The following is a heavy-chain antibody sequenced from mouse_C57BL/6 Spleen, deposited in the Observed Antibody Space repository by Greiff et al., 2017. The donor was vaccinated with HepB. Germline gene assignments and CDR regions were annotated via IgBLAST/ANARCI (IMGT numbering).Heavy chain of an antibody. D-gene: IGHD1-1*01. CDR1: GYTFTDYN. CDR3: ARACYPAGFAY. CDR2: INPNNGGT. J-gene: IGHJ3*01. V-gene: IGHV1-18*01. Sequence: EVKLMESGPELVKPGASVKIPCKASGYTFTDYNMDWVKQSHGKSLEWIGDINPNNGGTIYNQKFKGKATLTVDKSSSTAYMELRSLTSEDTAVYYCARACYPAGFAYWGQGTLVTVAA.